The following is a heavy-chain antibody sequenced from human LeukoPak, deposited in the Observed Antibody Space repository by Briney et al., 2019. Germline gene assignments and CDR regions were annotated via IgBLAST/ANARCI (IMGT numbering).Heavy chain of an antibody. CDR3: AKGGNYYGMDV. CDR2: ISYDGSNK. Sequence: PGRPLRLSCAASGFTFSSYGMHWVRQAPGKGLEWVAVISYDGSNKYYADSVKGRFTISRDNSKNTLYLQMNSLRAEDTAVYYCAKGGNYYGMDVWGQGTTVTVSS. J-gene: IGHJ6*02. CDR1: GFTFSSYG. V-gene: IGHV3-30*18. D-gene: IGHD1-26*01.